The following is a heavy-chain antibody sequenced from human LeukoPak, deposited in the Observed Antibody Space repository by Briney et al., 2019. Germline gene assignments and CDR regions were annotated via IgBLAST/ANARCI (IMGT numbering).Heavy chain of an antibody. D-gene: IGHD6-13*01. Sequence: SVKVSCKASGFTFTNSAVQWVRQARGQRLEWIGWIVVGSGNTNYAQKFQERVTITRDMSTGTAYMELSSLRSEDTAVYYCAADVGQQLALDSWGQGTLVTVSS. CDR3: AADVGQQLALDS. V-gene: IGHV1-58*01. CDR2: IVVGSGNT. J-gene: IGHJ4*02. CDR1: GFTFTNSA.